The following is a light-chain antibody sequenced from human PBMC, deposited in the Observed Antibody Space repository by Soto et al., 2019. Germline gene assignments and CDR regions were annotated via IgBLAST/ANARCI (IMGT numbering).Light chain of an antibody. CDR1: QSISIW. CDR2: KTS. CDR3: QHYNCYSWT. Sequence: DIHMTQSPSTLSASVGDRVTITCRASQSISIWLAWYQQKPGKAPNLLIYKTSSLESGVPSRFSGSGSGTEFTPTISSLQPDYFVNYYRQHYNCYSWTFGQGTKVEIK. V-gene: IGKV1-5*03. J-gene: IGKJ1*01.